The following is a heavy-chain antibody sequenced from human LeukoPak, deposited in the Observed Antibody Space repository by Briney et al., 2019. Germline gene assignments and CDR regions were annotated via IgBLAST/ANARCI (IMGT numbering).Heavy chain of an antibody. CDR1: GYTFTSYD. V-gene: IGHV1-8*03. CDR2: MNPNSGNT. D-gene: IGHD1-14*01. CDR3: ARVLTVFAFDI. J-gene: IGHJ3*02. Sequence: ASVKVSCKASGYTFTSYDINWVRQATGQGLEWMGWMNPNSGNTGYAQKFQGRVTITRNTSISTAYMELSSLRSEDTAVYYCARVLTVFAFDIWGQGTMVTVSS.